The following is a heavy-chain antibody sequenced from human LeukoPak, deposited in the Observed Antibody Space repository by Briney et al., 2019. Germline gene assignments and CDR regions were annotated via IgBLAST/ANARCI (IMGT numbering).Heavy chain of an antibody. Sequence: GGSLRLSCAASGFTFSSFWMSWVRQAPGKGLEWVANIKQDGSEKYYVDSVKGRFTISRDNAKNSLYLQMNSLRAEDTAVYYCARDRDVVVVAARVRDYFDYWGQGTLVTVSS. CDR3: ARDRDVVVVAARVRDYFDY. CDR1: GFTFSSFW. D-gene: IGHD2-15*01. J-gene: IGHJ4*02. V-gene: IGHV3-7*01. CDR2: IKQDGSEK.